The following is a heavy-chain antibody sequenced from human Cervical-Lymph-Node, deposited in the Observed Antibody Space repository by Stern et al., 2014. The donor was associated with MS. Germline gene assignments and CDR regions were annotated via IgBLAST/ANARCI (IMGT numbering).Heavy chain of an antibody. CDR2: LDWDDDK. V-gene: IGHV2-70*01. CDR3: ARTLCTYYGSGSYYRYFDY. Sequence: QVTLKESGPALVKPTQTLTLTCTFSGFSLSTSGMCVSWIRQPPGKALEXLALLDWDDDKYYSTSLKTRLTISKDTSKNQVVLTMTNMDPVDTATYYCARTLCTYYGSGSYYRYFDYWGQGTLVTVSS. J-gene: IGHJ4*02. D-gene: IGHD3-10*01. CDR1: GFSLSTSGMC.